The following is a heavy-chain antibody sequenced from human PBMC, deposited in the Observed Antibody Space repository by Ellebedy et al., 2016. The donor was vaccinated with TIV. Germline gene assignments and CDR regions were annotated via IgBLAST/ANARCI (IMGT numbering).Heavy chain of an antibody. CDR2: IYYSGST. CDR1: GGSISSSSYY. J-gene: IGHJ3*02. Sequence: SETLSLTCTVSGGSISSSSYYWGWIRQPPGKGLEWIGSIYYSGSTYYNPSLKSRVTISVDTSKNQFSLKLSSVTAADTAVYYCARWYMATPLDAFDIWGQGTMVTVSS. D-gene: IGHD5-24*01. V-gene: IGHV4-39*01. CDR3: ARWYMATPLDAFDI.